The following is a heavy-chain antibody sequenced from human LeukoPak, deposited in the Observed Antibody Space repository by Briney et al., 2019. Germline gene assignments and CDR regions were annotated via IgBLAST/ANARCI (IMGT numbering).Heavy chain of an antibody. Sequence: QTGGSLRLSCAASGFTFSSYGMHWVRPAPGKGLVWVADISYDDGSNKYYGDSVKGRFTISRDNSKNTLYLQMIDLRVEDTAVYYCAKEYRSSGYSFLPDYWGQGTLVTVSS. V-gene: IGHV3-30*18. CDR1: GFTFSSYG. CDR2: ISYDDGSNK. CDR3: AKEYRSSGYSFLPDY. D-gene: IGHD3-22*01. J-gene: IGHJ4*02.